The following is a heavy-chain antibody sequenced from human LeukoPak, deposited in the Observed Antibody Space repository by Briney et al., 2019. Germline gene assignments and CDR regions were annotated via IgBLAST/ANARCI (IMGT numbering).Heavy chain of an antibody. CDR2: IEQDGSEK. J-gene: IGHJ4*02. D-gene: IGHD3-10*01. CDR1: GFTFSSSW. Sequence: PGGSLRLSCAASGFTFSSSWMSWVRQAPGKGLEWVANIEQDGSEKYYVDSVKGRFTISRDNAKNSLYLQMNSLRAEDTAVYYCARVVPPLYYFDYWGQGTLVTVSS. V-gene: IGHV3-7*01. CDR3: ARVVPPLYYFDY.